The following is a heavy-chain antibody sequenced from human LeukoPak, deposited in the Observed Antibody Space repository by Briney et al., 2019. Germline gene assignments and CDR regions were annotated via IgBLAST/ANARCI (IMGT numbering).Heavy chain of an antibody. CDR3: ARDIRFDP. V-gene: IGHV4-59*01. CDR2: ISYSGSS. J-gene: IGHJ5*02. CDR1: GGSISSYY. D-gene: IGHD1-14*01. Sequence: SETLSLTCTVSGGSISSYYWSWIRQPPGRGLEWIGYISYSGSSNYNPSLKSRVSISVDTSKNQFSLKLNSVTAADTAVYYCARDIRFDPWGQGTLVTVSS.